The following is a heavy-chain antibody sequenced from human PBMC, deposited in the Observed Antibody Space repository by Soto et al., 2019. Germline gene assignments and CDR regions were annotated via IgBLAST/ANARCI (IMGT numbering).Heavy chain of an antibody. J-gene: IGHJ4*02. V-gene: IGHV4-59*08. Sequence: SETLSLTCTVSGGSISSYYWSWIRQSPGKGLEWIGYIYYSGSTNYNPSLKSRVTISVDTSKNQFSLKLSSVTAADTAVYYCARRRTTVTNYFDYWGQGTLVTVSS. D-gene: IGHD4-17*01. CDR1: GGSISSYY. CDR2: IYYSGST. CDR3: ARRRTTVTNYFDY.